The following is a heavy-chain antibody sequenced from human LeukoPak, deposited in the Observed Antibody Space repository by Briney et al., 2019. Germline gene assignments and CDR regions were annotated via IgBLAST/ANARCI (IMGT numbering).Heavy chain of an antibody. D-gene: IGHD5-18*01. V-gene: IGHV1-18*01. J-gene: IGHJ6*03. CDR2: ISAYNGNT. CDR1: GCTFTSYG. Sequence: ASVKVSCMASGCTFTSYGISWVRQAPGQGLEWMGWISAYNGNTNYAQKPQGRVTMTTDTSTSTAYMELRSLRSDDTAVYYCAREEYSYGDSMDVWGKGTTVTVSS. CDR3: AREEYSYGDSMDV.